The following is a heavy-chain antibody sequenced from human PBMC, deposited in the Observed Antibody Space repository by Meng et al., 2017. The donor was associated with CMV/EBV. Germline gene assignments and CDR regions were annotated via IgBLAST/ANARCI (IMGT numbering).Heavy chain of an antibody. CDR2: ISSSSSYI. CDR3: AREGYWSSTSCYPSDAFDI. Sequence: GGSLRLSCAASGFTFSSYSMNWVRQAPGKGLEWVSSISSSSSYIYYADSVKGRFTISRDNAKNSLYLQMNSLRAEDTAVYYCAREGYWSSTSCYPSDAFDIWGQGTMVTVSS. D-gene: IGHD2-2*01. V-gene: IGHV3-21*01. J-gene: IGHJ3*02. CDR1: GFTFSSYS.